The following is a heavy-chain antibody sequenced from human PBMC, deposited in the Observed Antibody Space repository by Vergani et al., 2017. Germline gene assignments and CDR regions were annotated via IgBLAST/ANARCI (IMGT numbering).Heavy chain of an antibody. CDR1: GFTFSSYE. CDR3: EGRGTEQLGKFDY. D-gene: IGHD6-13*01. J-gene: IGHJ4*02. CDR2: ISGSGGST. V-gene: IGHV3-23*04. Sequence: EVQLVESGGGLVQPGGSLRLSCAASGFTFSSYEMNWVRQAPGKGLEWVSAISGSGGSTYYADSVKGRFTISRDNSKNTLYLQMNSLRAEDTAVYYCEGRGTEQLGKFDYWGQGTLVTVSS.